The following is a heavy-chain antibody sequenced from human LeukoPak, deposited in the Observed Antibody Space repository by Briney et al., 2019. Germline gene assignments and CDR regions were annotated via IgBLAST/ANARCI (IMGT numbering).Heavy chain of an antibody. Sequence: PSETLSLTCAVYGGSFSGYYWSWIRQPPGKGLEWIGSIYYSGSTYYNPSLKSRVTISVDTSKNQLSLKLSSVTAADTAVYYCARGGRGHFDYWGQGTLVTVSS. CDR3: ARGGRGHFDY. J-gene: IGHJ4*02. D-gene: IGHD3-10*01. CDR1: GGSFSGYY. CDR2: IYYSGST. V-gene: IGHV4-34*01.